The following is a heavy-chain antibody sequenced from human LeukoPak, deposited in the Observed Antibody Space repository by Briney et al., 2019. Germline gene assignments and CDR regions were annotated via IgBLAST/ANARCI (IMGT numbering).Heavy chain of an antibody. J-gene: IGHJ4*02. CDR2: IKQDGSEK. Sequence: GSLRLSCAASGFTFSSYWMSWVRQAPGKGLEWVANIKQDGSEKYYVDSVKGRFTISRDNAKTSLYLQMDSLRAEDTAVYYCARDSEDYGWGGTDYWGQGTLVTVSS. CDR1: GFTFSSYW. CDR3: ARDSEDYGWGGTDY. V-gene: IGHV3-7*01. D-gene: IGHD3-10*01.